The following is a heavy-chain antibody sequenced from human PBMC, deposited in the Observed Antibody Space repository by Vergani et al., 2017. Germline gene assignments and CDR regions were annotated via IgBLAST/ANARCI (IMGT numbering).Heavy chain of an antibody. CDR3: AALSGVHFDY. V-gene: IGHV4-34*01. J-gene: IGHJ4*02. CDR2: INHSGGA. D-gene: IGHD1-14*01. CDR1: SGSFSAYY. Sequence: QVQLQQWGAGLLKPSETLSLTCAVYSGSFSAYYWSWIRQPPGKGLEWIGEINHSGGANYNPSLKSRVTISVDTSKNQFSLKLSSVTAADTAVYYCAALSGVHFDYWGQGSLVTVSS.